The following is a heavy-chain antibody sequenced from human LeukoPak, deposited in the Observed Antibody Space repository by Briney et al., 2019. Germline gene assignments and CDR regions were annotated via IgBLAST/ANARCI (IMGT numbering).Heavy chain of an antibody. J-gene: IGHJ4*02. CDR3: AKDARGYHRPIDH. D-gene: IGHD3-22*01. CDR1: GFTFNDFA. V-gene: IGHV3-23*01. CDR2: IGGGGTNT. Sequence: QPGGSWGFSGATSGFTFNDFALNWFGQAPGKGLDWVSGIGGGGTNTDYAESVKGRFTISRDNSKNTLTLQMSSLRPDDTAVYFCAKDARGYHRPIDHWGQGILVTISS.